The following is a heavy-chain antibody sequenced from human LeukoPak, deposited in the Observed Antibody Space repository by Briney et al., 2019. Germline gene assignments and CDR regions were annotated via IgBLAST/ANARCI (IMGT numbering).Heavy chain of an antibody. CDR3: ARVDSSGLDYDY. D-gene: IGHD3-22*01. V-gene: IGHV1-69*05. CDR2: IVPIFGTA. CDR1: GGTFSSYA. J-gene: IGHJ4*02. Sequence: SVKVSCKASGGTFSSYAISWVRQAPGQGLEWMGRIVPIFGTANYAQKFQGRVTITTDESTSTAYMELSSLRSEDTAVYYCARVDSSGLDYDYWGQGTLVTVSS.